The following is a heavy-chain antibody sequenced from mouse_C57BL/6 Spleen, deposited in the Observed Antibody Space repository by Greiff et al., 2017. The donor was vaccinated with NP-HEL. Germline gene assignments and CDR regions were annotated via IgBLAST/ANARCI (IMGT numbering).Heavy chain of an antibody. CDR2: IYPGNGDT. J-gene: IGHJ4*01. V-gene: IGHV1-12*01. CDR1: GYTFTSYN. D-gene: IGHD2-3*01. Sequence: SGAELVRPGASVKMSCKASGYTFTSYNMHWVKQTPRQGLEWIGAIYPGNGDTSYNQKFKGKATLTVDKSSSTAYMQLSSLTSEDSAVYVCARRDGYYVGYAMDYWGQGTSVTVSS. CDR3: ARRDGYYVGYAMDY.